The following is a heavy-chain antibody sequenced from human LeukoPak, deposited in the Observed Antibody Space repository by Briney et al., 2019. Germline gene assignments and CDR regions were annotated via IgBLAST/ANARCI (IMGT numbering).Heavy chain of an antibody. V-gene: IGHV4-39*01. CDR3: ARGRSSMVRGYYYYYMDV. D-gene: IGHD3-10*01. J-gene: IGHJ6*03. CDR2: MYYSGRT. Sequence: SETLSLTCTVSGGSISSSSYYWGWIRQSPGKGLEWIGSMYYSGRTYYNPSLKSRVTIAVDTSKNQFSLKLSSVTAADTAVYYCARGRSSMVRGYYYYYMDVWGKGTTVTISS. CDR1: GGSISSSSYY.